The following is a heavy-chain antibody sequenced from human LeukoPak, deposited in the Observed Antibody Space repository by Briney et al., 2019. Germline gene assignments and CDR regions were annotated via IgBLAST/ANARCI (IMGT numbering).Heavy chain of an antibody. J-gene: IGHJ4*02. D-gene: IGHD1-26*01. CDR1: GFTFSSHG. Sequence: GSLRLSCAASGFTFSSHGMNWIRQPPGKGLEWIGSIYYSGSTYYNPSLKSRVTISVDTSKNQFSLKLSSVTAADTAVYYCASLLVGATYFDYWGQGTLVTVSS. V-gene: IGHV4-39*01. CDR2: IYYSGST. CDR3: ASLLVGATYFDY.